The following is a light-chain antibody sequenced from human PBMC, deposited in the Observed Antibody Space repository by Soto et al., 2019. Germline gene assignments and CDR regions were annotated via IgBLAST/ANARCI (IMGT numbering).Light chain of an antibody. CDR2: WAS. Sequence: DIVMTQSPDSLVVSLGERATINCRSSQNILNSPDKRNYLAWYQQKSGQPPKLLIYWASTRESGVPVRFSGSRSGTDFTLTISSLQAEGVEVYYCQQYYRAPQLYFGGGNKVEIK. CDR3: QQYYRAPQLY. J-gene: IGKJ4*01. CDR1: QNILNSPDKRNY. V-gene: IGKV4-1*01.